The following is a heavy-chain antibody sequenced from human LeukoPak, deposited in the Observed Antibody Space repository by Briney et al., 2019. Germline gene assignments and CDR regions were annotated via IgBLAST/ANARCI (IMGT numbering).Heavy chain of an antibody. CDR3: ARDREDTAMVDIDY. V-gene: IGHV1-69*13. CDR1: GGTFSSYA. CDR2: IIPILGTA. Sequence: AASVKVSCKASGGTFSSYAISGVRQAPGQGLERMGGIIPILGTANYAQKFQGSVTITADESTSTAYMELSSLRSEDTAVYYCARDREDTAMVDIDYWGQGTLVTVSS. D-gene: IGHD5-18*01. J-gene: IGHJ4*02.